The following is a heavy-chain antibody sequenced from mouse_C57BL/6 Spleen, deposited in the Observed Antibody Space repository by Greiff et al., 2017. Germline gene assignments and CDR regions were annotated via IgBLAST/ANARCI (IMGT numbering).Heavy chain of an antibody. CDR1: GYTFTSYW. CDR2: IDPSDSYT. V-gene: IGHV1-69*01. J-gene: IGHJ3*01. Sequence: QVQLQQPGAELVMPGASVKLSCKASGYTFTSYWMHWVKQRPGQGLAWIGEIDPSDSYTNYNQKFKGKSTLTVDKSSSTAYMQLSSLTSEDSAVYYCASTISSGYGFAYWGQGTLVTVSA. CDR3: ASTISSGYGFAY. D-gene: IGHD3-2*02.